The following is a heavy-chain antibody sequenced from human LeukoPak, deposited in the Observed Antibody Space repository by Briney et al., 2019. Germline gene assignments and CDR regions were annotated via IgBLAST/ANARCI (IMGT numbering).Heavy chain of an antibody. D-gene: IGHD3-16*01. Sequence: PGGSLRLSCAASGFTFSSFAMSWVRQAPGQGLQWVSAISGDADLTFYADSVKGRFTISRANSKNTVYLQMTFLKAEDTAVYYCAKSRNDGGSLDYWDQGTLVTVSS. J-gene: IGHJ4*02. CDR3: AKSRNDGGSLDY. CDR2: ISGDADLT. CDR1: GFTFSSFA. V-gene: IGHV3-23*01.